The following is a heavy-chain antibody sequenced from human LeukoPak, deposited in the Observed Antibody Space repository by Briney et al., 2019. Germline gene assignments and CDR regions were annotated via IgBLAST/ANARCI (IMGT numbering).Heavy chain of an antibody. V-gene: IGHV3-23*01. J-gene: IGHJ4*02. D-gene: IGHD3-3*01. Sequence: GGSLRLSCAASGFTFSSYAMSWVRQAPGKGLEWVSAISGSGGSTYYADSVKGRFTISRDNSKNTLYLQMNSLRAEDTAVYYCARDRTGPVRSGYYDSSLHWGQGTLGTDSS. CDR1: GFTFSSYA. CDR2: ISGSGGST. CDR3: ARDRTGPVRSGYYDSSLH.